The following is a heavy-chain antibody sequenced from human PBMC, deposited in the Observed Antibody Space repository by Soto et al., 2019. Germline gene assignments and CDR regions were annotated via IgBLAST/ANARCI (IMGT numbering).Heavy chain of an antibody. Sequence: SETLSLTCTVSGGSISSGDYYWSRIRQPPGKGLEWIGYVYYSGSTYYNPSLRSRVTISVNTTKNQFSLKMSSVTAADTAVYCCATFSTVAPLGFDYLGQGTLVTVSP. CDR3: ATFSTVAPLGFDY. CDR1: GGSISSGDYY. V-gene: IGHV4-30-4*01. CDR2: VYYSGST. J-gene: IGHJ4*02. D-gene: IGHD4-4*01.